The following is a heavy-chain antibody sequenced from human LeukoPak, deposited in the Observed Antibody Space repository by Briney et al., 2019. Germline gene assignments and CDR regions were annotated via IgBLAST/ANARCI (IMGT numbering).Heavy chain of an antibody. V-gene: IGHV3-30*02. CDR1: GFTFSSYG. J-gene: IGHJ4*02. CDR2: IWYDGSNK. Sequence: PGGSLRLSCAASGFTFSSYGMHWVREAPGKGLEWVAVIWYDGSNKYHADSVKGRFTISRDNSKNTLYLQMNSPRSEDTAVYYCENTLSYNTHYYFDYWGQGTLVTVSS. CDR3: ENTLSYNTHYYFDY. D-gene: IGHD5-24*01.